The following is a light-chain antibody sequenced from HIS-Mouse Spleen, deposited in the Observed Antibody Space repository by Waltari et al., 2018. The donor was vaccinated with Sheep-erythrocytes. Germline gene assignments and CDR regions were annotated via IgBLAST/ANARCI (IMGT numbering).Light chain of an antibody. CDR1: QSLLHSNGYNY. CDR2: LGS. V-gene: IGKV2-28*01. CDR3: MQALQTPIFT. Sequence: DIVMTQSPLSLPVTPGEPASNSCRSSQSLLHSNGYNYLDWYLQKPGQSPQLLIYLGSNRASGVPDRFSGSGSGTDCTLKISRVEAEDVGVYYCMQALQTPIFTFGPGTKVDIK. J-gene: IGKJ3*01.